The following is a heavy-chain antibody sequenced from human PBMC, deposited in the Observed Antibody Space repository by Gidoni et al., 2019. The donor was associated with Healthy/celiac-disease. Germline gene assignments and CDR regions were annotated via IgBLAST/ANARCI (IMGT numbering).Heavy chain of an antibody. Sequence: QVQLQESGPGLVKPSQTLSLTCTVSGGPISSGGYYWSWIRQHPRKGLEWIGYIYYSGSTYYNPSLKSRVTISVDTSKNQFSLKLSSVTAADTAVYYCARDIGFGEWAPTWFDPWGQGTLVTVSS. CDR2: IYYSGST. CDR3: ARDIGFGEWAPTWFDP. J-gene: IGHJ5*02. D-gene: IGHD3-10*01. CDR1: GGPISSGGYY. V-gene: IGHV4-31*03.